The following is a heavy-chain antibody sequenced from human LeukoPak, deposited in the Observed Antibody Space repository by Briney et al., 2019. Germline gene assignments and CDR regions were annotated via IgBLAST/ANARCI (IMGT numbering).Heavy chain of an antibody. CDR1: GFTFSSYW. Sequence: GGSLRLSXAASGFTFSSYWMTWVRQAPGKGLEWVANIKQDGSEKYYVDSVKGRFTISRDNAKNSLYLQMNSLRAEDTAVYYCARESGTVVTRYGRAEYFQEWGQGTLVTVSS. V-gene: IGHV3-7*03. D-gene: IGHD4-23*01. CDR3: ARESGTVVTRYGRAEYFQE. CDR2: IKQDGSEK. J-gene: IGHJ1*01.